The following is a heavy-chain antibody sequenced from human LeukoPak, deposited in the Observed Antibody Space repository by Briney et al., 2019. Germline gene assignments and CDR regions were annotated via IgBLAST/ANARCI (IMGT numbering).Heavy chain of an antibody. D-gene: IGHD6-25*01. Sequence: SETLSLTCTVSGDSLNSYYWSWIRQPPGEGRQWIGYIFYSGSSNYNASLRSRVTISVEPSKNQFSLKLTSITAADTAVYYCAGRAARFFDYWGQGILVTVSS. V-gene: IGHV4-59*01. CDR1: GDSLNSYY. J-gene: IGHJ4*02. CDR2: IFYSGSS. CDR3: AGRAARFFDY.